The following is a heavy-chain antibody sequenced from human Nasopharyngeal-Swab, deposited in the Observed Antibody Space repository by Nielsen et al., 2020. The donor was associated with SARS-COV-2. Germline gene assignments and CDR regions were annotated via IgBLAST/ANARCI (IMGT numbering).Heavy chain of an antibody. Sequence: GGSLRLSCAASGFTFSSYGMHWVRQAPGKGLEWVAVIWYDGSNKYYADSVKGRFTISRDNSKNTLYLQMNSLRGEDTAVYYCARRQPRQDYFDYWGQGTLVTVSS. CDR3: ARRQPRQDYFDY. CDR1: GFTFSSYG. J-gene: IGHJ4*02. D-gene: IGHD6-13*01. V-gene: IGHV3-33*01. CDR2: IWYDGSNK.